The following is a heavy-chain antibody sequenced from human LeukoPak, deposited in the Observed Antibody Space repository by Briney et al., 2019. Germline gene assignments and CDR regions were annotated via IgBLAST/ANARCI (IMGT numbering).Heavy chain of an antibody. V-gene: IGHV3-23*01. Sequence: QPGGSLRLSCAASGLTFSNHAMGWVRQAPGKGLEWISEISGSGGSTYYADSVKGRFTISRDNSKNTLYLQMNSLRAEDTAAYYCTRELFDFDYWGQGTLVTVSS. CDR1: GLTFSNHA. J-gene: IGHJ4*02. CDR2: ISGSGGST. CDR3: TRELFDFDY. D-gene: IGHD3-10*01.